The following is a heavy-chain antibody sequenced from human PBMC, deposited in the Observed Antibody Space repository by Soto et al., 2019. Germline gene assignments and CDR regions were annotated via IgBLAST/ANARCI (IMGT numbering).Heavy chain of an antibody. D-gene: IGHD6-19*01. V-gene: IGHV1-8*01. CDR1: GYTFTSYD. CDR3: PSLYSSGPDRLYYYYGMDV. Sequence: QVQLVQSGAEVKKPGASVKVSCKASGYTFTSYDINWVRQATGQGLEWMGWMNPNSGNTGYAQKFQGRVNMTSNNSISPAYRELSSLRCENTAVYYCPSLYSSGPDRLYYYYGMDVWGQGTPVTVSS. CDR2: MNPNSGNT. J-gene: IGHJ6*02.